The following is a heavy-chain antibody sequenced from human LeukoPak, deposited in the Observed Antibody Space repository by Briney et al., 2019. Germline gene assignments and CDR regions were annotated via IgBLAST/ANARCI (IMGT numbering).Heavy chain of an antibody. J-gene: IGHJ4*02. CDR1: GYSISSGYY. CDR2: IYHSGST. Sequence: PSETLSLTCAVSGYSISSGYYWGWIRQPPGKGLEWLGSIYHSGSTYYNPSLKSRATISVDTSKNQFSLKLSSVTAADTAVYYCAVTYYDFWSGYFAAGDYFDYWGQGTLVTVSS. D-gene: IGHD3-3*01. CDR3: AVTYYDFWSGYFAAGDYFDY. V-gene: IGHV4-38-2*01.